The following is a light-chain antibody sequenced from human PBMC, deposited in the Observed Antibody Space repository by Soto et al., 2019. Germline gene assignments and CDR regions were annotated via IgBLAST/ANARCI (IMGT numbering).Light chain of an antibody. CDR3: SSYTSSSTRV. CDR2: DVN. V-gene: IGLV2-14*01. J-gene: IGLJ1*01. CDR1: SSDVGGYNY. Sequence: QSALTQPASVSGSPGQSITISCTGTSSDVGGYNYVSWYQQNPGKAPKLMIYDVNNRPSGVSYRFSGSKSGNKASLTISGLQAEDEADYYCSSYTSSSTRVFGTGTKLTVL.